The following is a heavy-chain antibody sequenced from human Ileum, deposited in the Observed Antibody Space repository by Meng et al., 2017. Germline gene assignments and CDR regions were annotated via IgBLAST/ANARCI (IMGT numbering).Heavy chain of an antibody. J-gene: IGHJ4*02. CDR3: PREGNTWQLLVIDY. Sequence: ASVTVSCKASGYTFTSYGISWVRQAPGQGLEWMGWISAYNSNTNYAQKLQGRVTMTTDTSTNTAYMEMRSLRSDDTAVYYCPREGNTWQLLVIDYWGQGTLVTVSS. CDR1: GYTFTSYG. D-gene: IGHD2-21*01. V-gene: IGHV1-18*01. CDR2: ISAYNSNT.